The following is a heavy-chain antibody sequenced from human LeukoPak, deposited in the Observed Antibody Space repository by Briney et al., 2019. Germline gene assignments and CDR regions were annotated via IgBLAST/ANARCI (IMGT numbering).Heavy chain of an antibody. D-gene: IGHD3-9*01. J-gene: IGHJ4*02. CDR1: RYTLTEVS. CDR3: ATVVPRPTDIVTGYYWTHPLDY. Sequence: ASLKVSCKVPRYTLTEVSMYWGRQTPGERLEWMGDFYPEDGETINTQKFQRTVTITADTSPYTAYMELCRGRSEDTAVYCCATVVPRPTDIVTGYYWTHPLDYWGQGTLVTVSS. CDR2: FYPEDGET. V-gene: IGHV1-24*01.